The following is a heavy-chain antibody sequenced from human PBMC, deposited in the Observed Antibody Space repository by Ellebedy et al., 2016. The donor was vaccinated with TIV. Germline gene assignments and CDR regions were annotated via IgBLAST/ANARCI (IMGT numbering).Heavy chain of an antibody. Sequence: MPSETLSLTCTVSGGSISSYYWSWIRQPPGKGLEWIGYIYYSGSTNYNPSLKSRVTISVDTSKNQFSLKLSSVTAADTAVYYCARGGSYGAPFDYWGQGTLVIVSS. CDR3: ARGGSYGAPFDY. CDR2: IYYSGST. CDR1: GGSISSYY. D-gene: IGHD1-26*01. J-gene: IGHJ4*02. V-gene: IGHV4-59*08.